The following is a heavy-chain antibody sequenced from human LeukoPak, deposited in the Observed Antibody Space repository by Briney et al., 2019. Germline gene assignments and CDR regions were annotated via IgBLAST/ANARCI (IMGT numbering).Heavy chain of an antibody. J-gene: IGHJ4*02. Sequence: GGSLRLSCTASGFTFSSYSMNWVRQAPGKGLEWVSYISSSSSTIYYADSVKGRFTISRDNAKNSLYLQMNSLRDEDTAVYYCARSMVRGVTTPPDYWGQGTLVTVSS. V-gene: IGHV3-48*02. CDR1: GFTFSSYS. CDR2: ISSSSSTI. D-gene: IGHD3-10*01. CDR3: ARSMVRGVTTPPDY.